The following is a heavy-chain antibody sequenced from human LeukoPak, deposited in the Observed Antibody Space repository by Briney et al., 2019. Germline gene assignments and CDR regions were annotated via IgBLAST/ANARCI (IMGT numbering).Heavy chain of an antibody. Sequence: SVKVSCKASGGTFSSYAISWVRQAPGQGLEWMGGIIPIFGTANYAQKFQGRVTITTDESTSTAYMELSSLRSEDTAVYYCARAPLITGTTWGAFDIWGQGTMVTVSS. CDR3: ARAPLITGTTWGAFDI. D-gene: IGHD1-7*01. J-gene: IGHJ3*02. CDR2: IIPIFGTA. V-gene: IGHV1-69*05. CDR1: GGTFSSYA.